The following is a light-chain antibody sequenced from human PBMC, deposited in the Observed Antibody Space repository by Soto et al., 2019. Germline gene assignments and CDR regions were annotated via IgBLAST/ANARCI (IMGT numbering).Light chain of an antibody. J-gene: IGLJ1*01. V-gene: IGLV1-47*01. Sequence: QSALTQPPSASGTPGQRVTISCPGSSSKTGSNYVYWYQQPPGTAPKLLIYRNNQRPSGVPDRFSGSKSGTSASLAISGLRSEDEADYYCAAWDDSLSVRYVFGTGTKVTVL. CDR2: RNN. CDR1: SSKTGSNY. CDR3: AAWDDSLSVRYV.